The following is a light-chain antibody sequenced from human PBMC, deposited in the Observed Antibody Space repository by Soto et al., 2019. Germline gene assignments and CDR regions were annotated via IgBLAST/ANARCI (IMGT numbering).Light chain of an antibody. CDR1: SSDVGGYNY. CDR2: DVS. V-gene: IGLV2-11*01. J-gene: IGLJ1*01. CDR3: CSYAGSYTYV. Sequence: QSVLTQPRSVSGSPGQSVTISCTGTSSDVGGYNYVSWYQQHPGKAPKLMIYDVSQRPSGVPDRFSGSKSGNTASLTISGLQSEDEADYYCCSYAGSYTYVFGTGTKAPS.